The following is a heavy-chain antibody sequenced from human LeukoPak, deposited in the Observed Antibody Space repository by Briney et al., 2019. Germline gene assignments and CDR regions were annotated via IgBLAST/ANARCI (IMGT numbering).Heavy chain of an antibody. Sequence: GASVTVSFKASGYTFTSYGISWVRQAPGQGLEWMGWISAYNGNTNYAQKLQGRVTMTTDTSTSTAYMELRSLRSDDTAVYYCAREFGGYCSGGSCYQGFDYWGQGTLVTVSS. J-gene: IGHJ4*02. V-gene: IGHV1-18*01. CDR2: ISAYNGNT. CDR1: GYTFTSYG. CDR3: AREFGGYCSGGSCYQGFDY. D-gene: IGHD2-15*01.